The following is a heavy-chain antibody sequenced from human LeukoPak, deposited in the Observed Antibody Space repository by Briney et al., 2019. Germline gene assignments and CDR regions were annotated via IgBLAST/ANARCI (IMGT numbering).Heavy chain of an antibody. V-gene: IGHV3-21*01. Sequence: GGSLRLSXAASGFTFSSYSMNWVRQAPGKGLEWVSSISSSSSYIYYADSVKGRFTISRDNAKNSLYLQMNSLRAEDTAVYYCARAVGCSGGSCFFDYWGQGTLVTVSS. J-gene: IGHJ4*02. D-gene: IGHD2-15*01. CDR2: ISSSSSYI. CDR3: ARAVGCSGGSCFFDY. CDR1: GFTFSSYS.